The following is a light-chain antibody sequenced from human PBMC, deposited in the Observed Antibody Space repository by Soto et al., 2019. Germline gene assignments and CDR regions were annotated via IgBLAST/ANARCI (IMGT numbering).Light chain of an antibody. J-gene: IGLJ2*01. CDR3: SSYTSSSTLL. CDR1: RNDIGGYNY. CDR2: DVS. Sequence: QSALTQPASVSGSPGQSITFSCTGTRNDIGGYNYVSWYQQHPGKAPKLMIFDVSNRPSGVSYRFSGSKSSNTASLTISGLQAEDEADYYCSSYTSSSTLLFGGGTKVTVL. V-gene: IGLV2-14*01.